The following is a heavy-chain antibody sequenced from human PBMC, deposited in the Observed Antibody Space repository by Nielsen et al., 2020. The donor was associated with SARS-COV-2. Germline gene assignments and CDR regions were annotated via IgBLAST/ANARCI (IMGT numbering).Heavy chain of an antibody. D-gene: IGHD3-3*01. CDR3: ARLSNFWSGYNDY. J-gene: IGHJ4*02. CDR2: ISSSSSYI. Sequence: GESLKISCAASGFTFSSYSMNWVRQAPGKGLEWVSSISSSSSYIYYADSVKGRFTISRDNAKNSLYLQMNSLTADDTAVYYCARLSNFWSGYNDYWGQGTLVTVSS. V-gene: IGHV3-21*01. CDR1: GFTFSSYS.